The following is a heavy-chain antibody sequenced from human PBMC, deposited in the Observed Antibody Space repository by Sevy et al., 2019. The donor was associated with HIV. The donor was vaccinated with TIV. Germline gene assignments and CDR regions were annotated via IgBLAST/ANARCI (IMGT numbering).Heavy chain of an antibody. J-gene: IGHJ5*02. V-gene: IGHV1-24*01. CDR1: GYTLTKLS. CDR3: AAVGLRYFSGSSSYQGDWFDP. D-gene: IGHD2-15*01. Sequence: ASVKVSCKVSGYTLTKLSIHWVRQPPGKGLEWMGDFDPQNGETIYAERFQGRPTLTEDTSTDMVYMELSSLTSDDTAVYYCAAVGLRYFSGSSSYQGDWFDPWGQGTLVTVSS. CDR2: FDPQNGET.